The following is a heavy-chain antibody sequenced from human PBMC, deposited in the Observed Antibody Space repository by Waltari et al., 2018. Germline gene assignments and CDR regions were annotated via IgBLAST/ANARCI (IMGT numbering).Heavy chain of an antibody. Sequence: QVQLVESGGGVVQPGRSLRLSCAASGFPFSSYGLPWARQAPGKGLEWVAVIWYDGSNKYYADSVKGRFTISRDNSKNTLYLQMNSLRAEDTAVYYCARESGDLTSYYFDYWGQGTLVTVSS. V-gene: IGHV3-33*01. CDR3: ARESGDLTSYYFDY. CDR1: GFPFSSYG. D-gene: IGHD4-17*01. CDR2: IWYDGSNK. J-gene: IGHJ4*02.